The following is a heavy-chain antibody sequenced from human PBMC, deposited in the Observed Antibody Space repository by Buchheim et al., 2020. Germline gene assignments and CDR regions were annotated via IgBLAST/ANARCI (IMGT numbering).Heavy chain of an antibody. CDR2: IKQDGSET. J-gene: IGHJ4*02. V-gene: IGHV3-7*01. CDR1: GFTFSSYW. Sequence: EVQLVESGGGLVQPGGSLRLSCAASGFTFSSYWMSWVRQAPGKGLEWVANIKQDGSETYYVDSAKGRFTIYRDNAKHSLYLQMKRLRAEDTTVYYCARAPRRSGVSDWGQGTL. CDR3: ARAPRRSGVSD. D-gene: IGHD2-8*01.